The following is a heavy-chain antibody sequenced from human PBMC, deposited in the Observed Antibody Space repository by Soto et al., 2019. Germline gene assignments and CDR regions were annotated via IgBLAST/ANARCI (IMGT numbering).Heavy chain of an antibody. J-gene: IGHJ6*03. CDR3: ARYGTYYDILTGYYPQLHMDV. CDR2: ISSSSSYI. Sequence: GGSLRLSCAASGFTFSSYSMNWVRQAPGKGLEWVSSISSSSSYIYYADSVKGRFTISRDNAKNSLYLQMNSLRAEDTAVYYCARYGTYYDILTGYYPQLHMDVWGKGTTVTV. V-gene: IGHV3-21*01. CDR1: GFTFSSYS. D-gene: IGHD3-9*01.